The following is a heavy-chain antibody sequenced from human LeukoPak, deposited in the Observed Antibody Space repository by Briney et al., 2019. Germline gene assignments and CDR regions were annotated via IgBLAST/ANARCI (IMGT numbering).Heavy chain of an antibody. D-gene: IGHD3-3*01. CDR1: GASISSSSYY. J-gene: IGHJ4*02. Sequence: SETLSLTCTVSGASISSSSYYWDCIRQPPGKGLEWIGSIYYSGSTYYNPSLESRVTISADTSKNQFSLQLSSVAAADTAVYYCASTYSDFWSGYFVQYWGQGTLVTVSS. V-gene: IGHV4-39*01. CDR2: IYYSGST. CDR3: ASTYSDFWSGYFVQY.